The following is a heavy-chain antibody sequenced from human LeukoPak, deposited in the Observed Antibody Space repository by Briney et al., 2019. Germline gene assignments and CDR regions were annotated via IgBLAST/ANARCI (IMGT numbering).Heavy chain of an antibody. V-gene: IGHV4-38-2*02. CDR3: ARDKGGSYGD. D-gene: IGHD1-26*01. CDR1: GYSISSGYY. Sequence: SETLSLTCTVSGYSISSGYYWGWIRQPPGEGLEWIGSIYHSGSTYYNPSLKSRVTISVDTSKNQFSLKLSSVTAADTAVYYCARDKGGSYGDWGQGTLVTVSS. CDR2: IYHSGST. J-gene: IGHJ1*01.